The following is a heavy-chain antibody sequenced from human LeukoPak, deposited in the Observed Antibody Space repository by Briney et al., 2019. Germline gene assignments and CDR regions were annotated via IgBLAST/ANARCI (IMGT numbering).Heavy chain of an antibody. CDR1: GYKFTDDY. D-gene: IGHD3-16*01. V-gene: IGHV1-2*02. J-gene: IGHJ4*02. Sequence: ASVKVSCKASGYKFTDDYMHWVRQAPGQGLEFMGWINPDSGFTNYAQKFKGRVTMTRDTSISTAYLEVRSLSSDDTVVYYCAPTAEAYTSWWKVWGQGTLVTVYS. CDR3: APTAEAYTSWWKV. CDR2: INPDSGFT.